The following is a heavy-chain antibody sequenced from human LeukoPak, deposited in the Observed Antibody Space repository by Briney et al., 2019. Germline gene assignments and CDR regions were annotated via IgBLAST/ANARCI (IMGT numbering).Heavy chain of an antibody. CDR3: ATGGYYLDY. CDR1: GCAFSNAW. D-gene: IGHD3-3*01. CDR2: IKSKVNGETI. Sequence: GGALRLSCAASGCAFSNAWMNWVGQAPGKGLDWVGRIKSKVNGETIEYAAPVKGRFTISRDDSKSTEYLQMNSLKIEDTAVYYCATGGYYLDYWGQGTLVTVSS. V-gene: IGHV3-15*01. J-gene: IGHJ4*02.